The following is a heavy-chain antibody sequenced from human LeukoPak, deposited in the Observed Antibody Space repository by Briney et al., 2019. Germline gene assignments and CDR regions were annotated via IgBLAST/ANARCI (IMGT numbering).Heavy chain of an antibody. D-gene: IGHD2-2*01. J-gene: IGHJ5*01. CDR3: TRGILPARFDS. V-gene: IGHV1-2*02. CDR1: GYTFTGYW. CDR2: INPNNGGT. Sequence: ASVKVSCKASGYTFTGYWIHWVRQAPGQGFEWMGWINPNNGGTNYARKFQGRVTMTRDTSTSTVYMEVSSLISDDTAVYYCTRGILPARFDSWGQGTLVTVSP.